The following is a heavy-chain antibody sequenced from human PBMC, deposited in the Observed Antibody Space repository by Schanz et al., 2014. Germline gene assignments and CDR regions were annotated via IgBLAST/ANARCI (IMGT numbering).Heavy chain of an antibody. CDR3: VRDSFFAFDY. V-gene: IGHV3-48*01. CDR1: GFTFSDYW. Sequence: EVQLVESGGGLVQPGGSLRLSCTASGFTFSDYWMSWVRQAPGKGPEWVSYVSRSTPDIYYADSVKGRFTMSRDNAKNSVFLQMNSLRAEDTAVYYCVRDSFFAFDYWGQGTLXTVSS. D-gene: IGHD3-3*01. J-gene: IGHJ4*02. CDR2: VSRSTPDI.